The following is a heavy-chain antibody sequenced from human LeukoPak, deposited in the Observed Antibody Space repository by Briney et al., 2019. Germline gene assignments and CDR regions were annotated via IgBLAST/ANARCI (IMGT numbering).Heavy chain of an antibody. J-gene: IGHJ5*02. D-gene: IGHD1-26*01. Sequence: GASVKVSCKVSGYTLTELSMHWVRQAPGKGLEWVGGFDPEDGETIYAQKFQGRVTMTEDTSTDTAYMELSSLRSDDTAVYYCARDWDFRGNWFDPWGQGTLVTVSS. CDR2: FDPEDGET. V-gene: IGHV1-24*01. CDR1: GYTLTELS. CDR3: ARDWDFRGNWFDP.